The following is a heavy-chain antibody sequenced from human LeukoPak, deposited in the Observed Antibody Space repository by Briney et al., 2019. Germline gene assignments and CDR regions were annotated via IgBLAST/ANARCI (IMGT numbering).Heavy chain of an antibody. D-gene: IGHD6-19*01. Sequence: AGGSLRLSCAASGFTFSSYSMNWVRQAPGKGLVWVSRINSDGSSTSYADSVKGRFTISRDNAKNTLYLQMNSLRAEDTAVYYCARGDVYSSGWYGVWYFDYWGQGTLVTVSS. CDR2: INSDGSST. CDR3: ARGDVYSSGWYGVWYFDY. J-gene: IGHJ4*02. V-gene: IGHV3-74*01. CDR1: GFTFSSYS.